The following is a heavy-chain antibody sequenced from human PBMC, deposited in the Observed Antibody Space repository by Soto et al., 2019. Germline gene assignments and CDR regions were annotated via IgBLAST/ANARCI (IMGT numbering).Heavy chain of an antibody. J-gene: IGHJ6*02. CDR2: IYYSGST. CDR1: GGSISSYY. Sequence: PSETLSLTCSVSGGSISSYYWSWIRQPPGKGLEWIGYIYYSGSTNYNPSLKSRVTISVDTSKNQFSLKLSSVTAADTAVYYCAREISPLETFDVWGQGTTVTVSS. CDR3: AREISPLETFDV. V-gene: IGHV4-59*01.